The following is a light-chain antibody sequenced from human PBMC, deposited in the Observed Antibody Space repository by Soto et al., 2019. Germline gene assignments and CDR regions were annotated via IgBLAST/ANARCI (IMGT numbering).Light chain of an antibody. V-gene: IGKV1-12*01. Sequence: EIHMTQCTSSLSASVGGRVTITCRASQGIKNWLAWYQQKPGKAPNLLIYTGSSLQSGVPSRFSGSGSGTDFTLTINSLQPEDFATYYCQQAASFPITFGQGTLLEIK. CDR3: QQAASFPIT. CDR1: QGIKNW. CDR2: TGS. J-gene: IGKJ5*01.